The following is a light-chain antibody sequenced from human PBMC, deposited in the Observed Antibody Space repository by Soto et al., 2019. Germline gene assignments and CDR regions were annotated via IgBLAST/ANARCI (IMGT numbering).Light chain of an antibody. Sequence: QSALTQPPSVSGAPGQRVTISCTGSSSNIGAGYDVHWYQQLPGTAPKLLIYGNSNRPSGVPDRFSGSKSGTSASLAITGLQAEDEADYYCQSYDSSLMKVFGGGTKVTVL. CDR3: QSYDSSLMKV. CDR1: SSNIGAGYD. J-gene: IGLJ3*02. CDR2: GNS. V-gene: IGLV1-40*01.